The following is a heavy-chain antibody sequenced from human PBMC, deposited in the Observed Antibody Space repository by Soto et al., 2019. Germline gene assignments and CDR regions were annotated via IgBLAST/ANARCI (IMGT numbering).Heavy chain of an antibody. V-gene: IGHV2-5*01. D-gene: IGHD3-10*01. CDR2: IYWNDDR. J-gene: IGHJ4*02. Sequence: SGPTLVNPTQTLTLTCTFSGFSLSTSGVGVGWIRQPPGKALEWLALIYWNDDRRYSPSLKSRLTITEDTSKNQVVLTMTNMDPVDTATYYCSHSRLLFGELLPLYFDDWGQGTLVTVSS. CDR1: GFSLSTSGVG. CDR3: SHSRLLFGELLPLYFDD.